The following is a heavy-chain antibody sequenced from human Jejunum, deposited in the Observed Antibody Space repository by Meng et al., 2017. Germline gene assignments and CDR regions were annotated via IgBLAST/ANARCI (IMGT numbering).Heavy chain of an antibody. J-gene: IGHJ4*02. D-gene: IGHD1-26*01. CDR1: GGSISTSDW. V-gene: IGHV4-4*02. CDR2: IHHSGRT. Sequence: GRRQGTGHGLLTPSWTLSRTCAGSGGSISTSDWWSWVRQPPGKGLEWIGEIHHSGRTNYNPSLKSRVTISVDKSKNQFSLKLNSVTAADTAVYYCAREWSGSYRHFDYWGQGTLVTVSS. CDR3: AREWSGSYRHFDY.